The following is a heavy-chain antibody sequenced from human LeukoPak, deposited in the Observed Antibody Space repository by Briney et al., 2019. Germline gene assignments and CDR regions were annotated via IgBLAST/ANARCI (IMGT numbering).Heavy chain of an antibody. J-gene: IGHJ4*02. V-gene: IGHV3-33*08. D-gene: IGHD2-15*01. Sequence: GRSLRLSCAASGFTFSSYAMHWVRQAPGKGLEWVAVIWYDGSNKYYADSVKGRFTISRDNSKNTLYLQMNSLRAEDTAVYYCARDRVVGAEIDYWGQGTLVTVSS. CDR2: IWYDGSNK. CDR1: GFTFSSYA. CDR3: ARDRVVGAEIDY.